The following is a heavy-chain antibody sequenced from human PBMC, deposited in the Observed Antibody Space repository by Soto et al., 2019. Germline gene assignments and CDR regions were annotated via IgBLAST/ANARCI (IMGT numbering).Heavy chain of an antibody. J-gene: IGHJ5*02. CDR1: GFTFSSYS. CDR2: ISSSSSTI. D-gene: IGHD6-13*01. CDR3: ARHXERIAEIGWFDP. V-gene: IGHV3-48*01. Sequence: EVQLVESGGGLVQPGGSLRLSCAASGFTFSSYSMNWVRQAPGKGLEWVSYISSSSSTIYYADSVKGRFTISRDNAKNXLYLQXNSLRAEDTAVYYXARHXERIAEIGWFDPWGQGTLVTVSS.